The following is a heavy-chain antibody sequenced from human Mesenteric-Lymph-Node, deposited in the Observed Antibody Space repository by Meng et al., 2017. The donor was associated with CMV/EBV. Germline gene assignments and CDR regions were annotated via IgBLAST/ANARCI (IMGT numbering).Heavy chain of an antibody. V-gene: IGHV4-39*07. D-gene: IGHD3-22*01. J-gene: IGHJ4*02. Sequence: SETLFLTCTVSGGSITSNDFYWGWIRQPPGKGLEWIGNIYYSGSTYYNRSLKSRVVISADTSRNQFSLKLSSVTAADTAVYYCARAPFNYFDSSGDPPDYWGQGTLGTVSS. CDR2: IYYSGST. CDR3: ARAPFNYFDSSGDPPDY. CDR1: GGSITSNDFY.